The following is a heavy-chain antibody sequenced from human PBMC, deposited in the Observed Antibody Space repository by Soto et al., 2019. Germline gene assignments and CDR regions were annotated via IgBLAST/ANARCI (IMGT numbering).Heavy chain of an antibody. J-gene: IGHJ5*02. Sequence: SETLSLTCTVSGGSISSYYWSWIRQPPGKGLEWIGYIYYSGSTNYNPSLKSRVTISVDTSKNQFSLKLSSVTAADTAVYYCARHASYYDFWSGYSQNNWFDPWGQGTLVTVSS. CDR3: ARHASYYDFWSGYSQNNWFDP. V-gene: IGHV4-59*08. D-gene: IGHD3-3*01. CDR1: GGSISSYY. CDR2: IYYSGST.